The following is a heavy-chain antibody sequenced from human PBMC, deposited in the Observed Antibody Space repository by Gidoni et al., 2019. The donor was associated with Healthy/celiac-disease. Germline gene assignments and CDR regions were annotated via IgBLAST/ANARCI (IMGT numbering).Heavy chain of an antibody. J-gene: IGHJ5*02. CDR3: ARDEGICSGGSCYGLFA. Sequence: QVQLQQSGPGLVKPSQTLSLTCSISGDSVSSNSAAWNWIRQSPSRGLEWLGRTYYRSKWYNDYAVSVKSRITINPDTSKNQFSLQLNSVTPEDTAVYYCARDEGICSGGSCYGLFAWGQGTLVTVSS. V-gene: IGHV6-1*01. CDR2: TYYRSKWYN. CDR1: GDSVSSNSAA. D-gene: IGHD2-15*01.